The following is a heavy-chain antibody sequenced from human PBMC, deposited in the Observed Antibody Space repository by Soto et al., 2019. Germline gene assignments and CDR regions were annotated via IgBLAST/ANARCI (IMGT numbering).Heavy chain of an antibody. CDR1: GFTFSSYA. J-gene: IGHJ4*02. Sequence: QVQLVESGGGVVQPGRSLRLSCAASGFTFSSYAMHWVRQAPGKGLEWVAVISYDGSNKYYADSVKGRFTISRDNSKNTLYLQMNSLRAEDTAVYYCARSGLGRYPAYYYDSSGYPLDYWGQGTLVTVSS. V-gene: IGHV3-30-3*01. CDR2: ISYDGSNK. CDR3: ARSGLGRYPAYYYDSSGYPLDY. D-gene: IGHD3-22*01.